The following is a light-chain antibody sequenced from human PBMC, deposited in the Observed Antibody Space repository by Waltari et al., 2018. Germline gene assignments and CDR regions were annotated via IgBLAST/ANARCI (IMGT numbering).Light chain of an antibody. V-gene: IGLV1-44*01. Sequence: QSVLTQPPPASGTPGQRVTISCSGRSSNTGSKTATRSQQFPGTAPKLLIYSNNQRPSGVPDRFSGSKSGTSASLAISGLQSEDEADYYCAAWDDSLNGPWVFGGGTKLTVL. CDR1: SSNTGSKT. CDR2: SNN. J-gene: IGLJ3*02. CDR3: AAWDDSLNGPWV.